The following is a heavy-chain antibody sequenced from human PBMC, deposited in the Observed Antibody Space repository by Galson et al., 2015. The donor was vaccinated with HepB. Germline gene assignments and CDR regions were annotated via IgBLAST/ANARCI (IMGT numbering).Heavy chain of an antibody. V-gene: IGHV3-15*01. Sequence: SLRLSCAASGFTFSDAGMSWVRQAPGKGLEWVGRIRSKADGGTTDYAAPVKGRFTISRDDSKNTLYLQMNSLKTEDTAVYYCAPQEKYRHGYFPAPMEVWGQGTTVTVSS. CDR1: GFTFSDAG. D-gene: IGHD5-18*01. CDR3: APQEKYRHGYFPAPMEV. CDR2: IRSKADGGTT. J-gene: IGHJ6*02.